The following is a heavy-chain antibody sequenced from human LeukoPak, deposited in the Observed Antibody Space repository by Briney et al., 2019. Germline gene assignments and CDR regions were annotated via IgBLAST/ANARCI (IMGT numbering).Heavy chain of an antibody. CDR2: ISTSGSPI. J-gene: IGHJ4*02. V-gene: IGHV3-48*03. CDR3: ARKYCSSTSCLFYY. Sequence: GGSLRLSCAASGFTFSSYEMNWVRQAPGKGLEWVSYISTSGSPIYYADSVKGRFTISRDNAKNSLYLQMNSLRAEDTAVYYCARKYCSSTSCLFYYWGQGTLVTVSS. D-gene: IGHD2-2*01. CDR1: GFTFSSYE.